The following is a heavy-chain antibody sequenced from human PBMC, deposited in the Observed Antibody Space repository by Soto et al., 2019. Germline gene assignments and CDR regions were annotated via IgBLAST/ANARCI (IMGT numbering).Heavy chain of an antibody. V-gene: IGHV3-23*01. CDR1: GFTFSSYA. CDR2: TSGSGGST. CDR3: AKRAIQFRFLEWLAGAPYWDD. D-gene: IGHD3-3*01. Sequence: PGGYLRLSCAASGFTFSSYAMSWVRQAPWKGLEWFSATSGSGGSTYYADSVKGRLTISRDNSKNTLYLQMNSLRAEDTAVYYCAKRAIQFRFLEWLAGAPYWDDWGQATLVTV. J-gene: IGHJ4*02.